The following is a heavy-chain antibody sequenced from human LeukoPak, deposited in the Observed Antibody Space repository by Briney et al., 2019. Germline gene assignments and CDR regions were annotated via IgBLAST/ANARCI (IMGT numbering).Heavy chain of an antibody. CDR3: VRGQWVENYFDY. J-gene: IGHJ4*02. CDR2: IWNDGSQK. V-gene: IGHV3-33*01. CDR1: GFTLSSHG. Sequence: GGSLRLSCAASGFTLSSHGMHWVRLAPGKGLEGEAVIWNDGSQKYYADSVKGRFTVSRDNSESTLYLQMNSLRVEDTAVYYCVRGQWVENYFDYWGQGTLVTVSS. D-gene: IGHD6-19*01.